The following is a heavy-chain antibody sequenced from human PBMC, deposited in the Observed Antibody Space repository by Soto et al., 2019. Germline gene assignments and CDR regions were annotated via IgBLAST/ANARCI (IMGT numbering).Heavy chain of an antibody. CDR2: INSDASHT. CDR3: VRDGHCITTSCYGNSFVP. CDR1: GFTFSTYW. D-gene: IGHD2-2*01. Sequence: EVQLVESGGGLGQPGGSLRLSCAASGFTFSTYWMHWIRQVPGKGLEWVSRINSDASHTYYADSVKGRFTISRDNAKNYLHLEMITLRAADTSVYYCVRDGHCITTSCYGNSFVPWGQGTLVSVPS. J-gene: IGHJ5*02. V-gene: IGHV3-74*01.